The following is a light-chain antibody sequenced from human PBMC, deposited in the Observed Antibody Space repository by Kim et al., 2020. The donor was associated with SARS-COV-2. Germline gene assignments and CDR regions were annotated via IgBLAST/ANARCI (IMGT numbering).Light chain of an antibody. Sequence: SYELTQPPSVSVAPGMTARITCGGKNIGSKSVHWYQQKPGQAPVLVIYYDSDRPSGIPERFSGSNSGNTATLTISRVEAGDEADYYCQVWAGSSDHWMFGGGTQLTVL. CDR3: QVWAGSSDHWM. J-gene: IGLJ3*02. V-gene: IGLV3-21*04. CDR2: YDS. CDR1: NIGSKS.